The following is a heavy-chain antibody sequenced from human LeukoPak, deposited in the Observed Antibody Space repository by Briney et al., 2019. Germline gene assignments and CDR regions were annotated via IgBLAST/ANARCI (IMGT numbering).Heavy chain of an antibody. CDR2: INPNSGGT. V-gene: IGHV1-2*02. J-gene: IGHJ6*03. CDR1: GYTFTGYY. CDR3: ARAQGPGPDYYYYMDV. Sequence: GASVKVSCKASGYTFTGYYMHWVRQAPGQGLEWMGWINPNSGGTNYAQKFQGRVTMTRDTSISTAYMELSRLRSDDTAVHYCARAQGPGPDYYYYMDVWGKGTTVTVSS.